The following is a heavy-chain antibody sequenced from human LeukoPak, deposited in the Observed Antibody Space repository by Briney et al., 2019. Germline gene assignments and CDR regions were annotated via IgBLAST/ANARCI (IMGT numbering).Heavy chain of an antibody. CDR2: ISYDGSNK. CDR1: GFTFSSYA. V-gene: IGHV3-30-3*01. J-gene: IGHJ6*02. CDR3: AKDRYYDFWSGTGMDV. D-gene: IGHD3-3*01. Sequence: PGRSLRLSCAASGFTFSSYAMHWVRQAPGKGLEWVAVISYDGSNKYYADSVKGRFTISRDNSKNTLYLQMNSLRAEDTAVYYCAKDRYYDFWSGTGMDVWGQGTTVTVSS.